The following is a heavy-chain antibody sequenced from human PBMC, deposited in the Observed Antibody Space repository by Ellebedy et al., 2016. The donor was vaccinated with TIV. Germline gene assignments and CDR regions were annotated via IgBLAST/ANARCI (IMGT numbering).Heavy chain of an antibody. CDR1: GFTFSSYA. D-gene: IGHD4-17*01. Sequence: GESLKISXAASGFTFSSYAMSWVRQAPGKGLEWVSAISGSGGSTYYADSVKGRFTISRDNSKNTLYLQMNSLRAEDTAVYYCTTLWHDYEHEFDYWGQGTLVTVSS. J-gene: IGHJ4*02. CDR2: ISGSGGST. V-gene: IGHV3-23*01. CDR3: TTLWHDYEHEFDY.